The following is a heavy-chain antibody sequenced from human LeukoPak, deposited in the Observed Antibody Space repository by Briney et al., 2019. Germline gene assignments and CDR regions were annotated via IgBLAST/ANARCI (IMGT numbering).Heavy chain of an antibody. Sequence: PGGSLRLSCAASEFSVGSNYMTWVRQAPGKGLEWVSLIYSGGSTYYADSVKGRFTISRDNSKNTLYLQMNSLRAEDTAVYYCARRSYYDNTPPHFDYWGQGTLVTVSS. J-gene: IGHJ4*02. CDR3: ARRSYYDNTPPHFDY. D-gene: IGHD3-22*01. CDR1: EFSVGSNY. CDR2: IYSGGST. V-gene: IGHV3-66*04.